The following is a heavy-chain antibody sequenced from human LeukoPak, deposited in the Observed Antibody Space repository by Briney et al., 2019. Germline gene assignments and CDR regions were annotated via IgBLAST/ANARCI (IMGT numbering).Heavy chain of an antibody. CDR2: INNEGTGT. V-gene: IGHV3-74*01. Sequence: PGGSLRLSCAASGFSFSAYWMHWVRQAPVKGLVWVSRINNEGTGTDYADSVRGRFTISRVNVENTLYLQMNSLSADDTAMYYCVRYDVDARRFDYWGQGTLVTVSS. CDR1: GFSFSAYW. J-gene: IGHJ4*02. CDR3: VRYDVDARRFDY. D-gene: IGHD2-8*01.